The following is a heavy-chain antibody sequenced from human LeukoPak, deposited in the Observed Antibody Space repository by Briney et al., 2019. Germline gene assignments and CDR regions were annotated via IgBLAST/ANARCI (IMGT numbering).Heavy chain of an antibody. CDR2: MHPGNGNT. Sequence: ASVKVSCKASGYRFTSNYIQWVPQAPGLGPEWMGWMHPGNGNTRYAEKFQGRVTMTRETSINTAYMDLSSLRSDDTAVYYCAREGSYCVGGDCYSFDFWGQGTLITVSS. D-gene: IGHD2-21*02. CDR1: GYRFTSNY. CDR3: AREGSYCVGGDCYSFDF. J-gene: IGHJ4*02. V-gene: IGHV1-2*02.